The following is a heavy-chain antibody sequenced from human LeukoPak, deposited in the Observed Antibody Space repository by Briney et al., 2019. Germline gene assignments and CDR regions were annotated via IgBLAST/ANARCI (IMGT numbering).Heavy chain of an antibody. V-gene: IGHV3-30*18. CDR3: AKDQRITIFGVVRPSGFDY. CDR1: GFTFSSYG. D-gene: IGHD3-3*01. CDR2: ISYDGSNK. Sequence: PGGSLGLSCAASGFTFSSYGMHWVRQAPGKGLEWVAVISYDGSNKYYADSVKGRFTISRDNSKNTLYLQMNSLRAEDTAVYYCAKDQRITIFGVVRPSGFDYWGQGTLVTVSS. J-gene: IGHJ4*02.